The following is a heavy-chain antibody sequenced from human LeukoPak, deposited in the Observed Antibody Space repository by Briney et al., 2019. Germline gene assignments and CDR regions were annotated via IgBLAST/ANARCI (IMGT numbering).Heavy chain of an antibody. Sequence: ASVKASCKASGGTFSSYAISWVRQAPGQGLEWMGGIIPIFGTANYAQKFQGRVTITADESTSTAYMELSSLRSEDTAVYYCARSSYSSGWYARDYWGQGTLVTVSS. CDR2: IIPIFGTA. CDR1: GGTFSSYA. CDR3: ARSSYSSGWYARDY. J-gene: IGHJ4*02. V-gene: IGHV1-69*13. D-gene: IGHD6-19*01.